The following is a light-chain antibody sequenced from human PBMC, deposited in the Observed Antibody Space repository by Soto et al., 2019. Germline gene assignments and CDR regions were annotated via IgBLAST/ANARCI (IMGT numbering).Light chain of an antibody. CDR2: HNS. CDR1: SSNIGAGYD. V-gene: IGLV1-40*01. CDR3: QSYDSSLSGSRV. J-gene: IGLJ1*01. Sequence: QSVLTQPPSVPGAPGQRVTISCTGSSSNIGAGYDVHWYQQLPGTAPKLLIYHNSNRPSGVPDRFSGSKPGTSASLAITGLQAEDEADYYCQSYDSSLSGSRVFGTGTKVTVL.